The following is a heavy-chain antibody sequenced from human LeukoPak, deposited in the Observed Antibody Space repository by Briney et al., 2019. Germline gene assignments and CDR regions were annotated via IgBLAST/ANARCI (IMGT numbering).Heavy chain of an antibody. Sequence: SVKVSCKASGFTFTSSAVQWVRQARGQRLEWIGWIVVGSGNTNYAQKFQERVTITRDMSTSTAYMELSSLRSEDTAVYYCAAAGYCSSTSCYGGDRSDYWGQGTLVTVSS. D-gene: IGHD2-2*01. CDR3: AAAGYCSSTSCYGGDRSDY. CDR1: GFTFTSSA. CDR2: IVVGSGNT. J-gene: IGHJ4*02. V-gene: IGHV1-58*01.